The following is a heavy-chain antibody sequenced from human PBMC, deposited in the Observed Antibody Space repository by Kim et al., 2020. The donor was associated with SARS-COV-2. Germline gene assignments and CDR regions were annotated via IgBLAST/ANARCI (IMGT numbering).Heavy chain of an antibody. J-gene: IGHJ4*02. CDR1: GGSISSGGYY. V-gene: IGHV4-31*03. Sequence: SETLSLTCTVSGGSISSGGYYWSWIRQHPGKGLEWIGYIYYSGSTYYNPSLKSRVTISVDTSKNQFSLKLSSVTAADTAVYYCARDNGAAVACIFVYWGQGTLVTVSS. CDR3: ARDNGAAVACIFVY. D-gene: IGHD6-19*01. CDR2: IYYSGST.